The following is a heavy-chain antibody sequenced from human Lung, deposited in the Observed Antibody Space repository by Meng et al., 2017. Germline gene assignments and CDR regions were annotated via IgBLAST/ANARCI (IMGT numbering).Heavy chain of an antibody. J-gene: IGHJ4*02. D-gene: IGHD1-14*01. CDR2: LIAVFDKT. CDR3: ARGRRNEPLFDY. CDR1: GGSFSTHT. V-gene: IGHV1-69*13. Sequence: QVQLVQSGAEVKKPGSSVQLACKTSGGSFSTHTFSWVRQAPGQGLEWMGGLIAVFDKTKAAPRFQDRVTFTADESTSTAYMELSSLTFDDTAVYFCARGRRNEPLFDYWGQGTLVTVSS.